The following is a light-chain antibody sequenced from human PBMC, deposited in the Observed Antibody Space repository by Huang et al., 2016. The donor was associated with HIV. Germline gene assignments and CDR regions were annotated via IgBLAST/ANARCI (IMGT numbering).Light chain of an antibody. CDR2: AAS. J-gene: IGKJ4*01. Sequence: DIQMTQSPSAMSASVGDRVTITCRASQGISNYLAWFQQKPGKVPERLIYAASNLQSGVPSRFSGSGSGTEFTLTISSLQPEDFATYYCRQHNSYPRLTFGGGTKVEIK. V-gene: IGKV1-17*03. CDR1: QGISNY. CDR3: RQHNSYPRLT.